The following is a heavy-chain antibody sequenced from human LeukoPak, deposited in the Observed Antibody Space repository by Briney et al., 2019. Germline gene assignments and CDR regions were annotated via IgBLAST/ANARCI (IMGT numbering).Heavy chain of an antibody. CDR3: AKSGEYSSSSAPYNYFDY. V-gene: IGHV3-23*01. J-gene: IGHJ4*02. CDR2: IGGSATGT. Sequence: GGSLRLSCAASGFTFDSYAMGWVRRAPGRGLEWVSAIGGSATGTYYADSVKGRFTISRDNSKKTLHLQMNSLRAEDTAIYYCAKSGEYSSSSAPYNYFDYWGQGTLVTVSS. CDR1: GFTFDSYA. D-gene: IGHD6-6*01.